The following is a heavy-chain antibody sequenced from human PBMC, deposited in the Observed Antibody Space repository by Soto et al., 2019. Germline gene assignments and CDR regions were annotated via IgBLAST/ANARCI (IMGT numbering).Heavy chain of an antibody. D-gene: IGHD3-10*01. CDR3: ARGKITMVRGVIITPAYYFDY. CDR2: IYYSGST. Sequence: QVQLQESGPGLVKPSQTLSLTCTVSGGSISSGGYYWSWIRQHPGKGLEWIGYIYYSGSTYYNPSLKSRVTISVDTSKNQFSLQLSAVTAADTAVYYCARGKITMVRGVIITPAYYFDYWGQGTLVTVSS. CDR1: GGSISSGGYY. V-gene: IGHV4-31*03. J-gene: IGHJ4*02.